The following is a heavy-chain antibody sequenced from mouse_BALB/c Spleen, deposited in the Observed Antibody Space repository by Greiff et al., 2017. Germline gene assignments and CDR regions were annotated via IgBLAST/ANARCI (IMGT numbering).Heavy chain of an antibody. V-gene: IGHV1-9*01. CDR3: ARYYYGSSYGRGAMDY. J-gene: IGHJ4*01. D-gene: IGHD1-1*01. CDR2: ILPGSGST. Sequence: QVQLQQSGAELMKPGASVKISCKATGYTFSSYWIEWVKQRPGHGLEWIGEILPGSGSTNYNEKFKGKATFTADTSSNTAYMQLSSLTSEDSAVYYCARYYYGSSYGRGAMDYWGQGTSVTVSS. CDR1: GYTFSSYW.